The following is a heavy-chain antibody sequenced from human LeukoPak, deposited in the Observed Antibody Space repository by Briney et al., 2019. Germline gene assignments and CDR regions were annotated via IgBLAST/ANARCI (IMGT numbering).Heavy chain of an antibody. D-gene: IGHD3-22*01. CDR3: ARGSKYYYDSSGCFDY. CDR2: IKQDGSEK. Sequence: GGSLRLSCAASGFTFSSYWMSWVRQAPGKGLEWVANIKQDGSEKYYVDSVKGRFTISRDNAKNSLYLQMNSLRAEDTAVYYCARGSKYYYDSSGCFDYWGQGTLVTVSS. J-gene: IGHJ4*02. V-gene: IGHV3-7*05. CDR1: GFTFSSYW.